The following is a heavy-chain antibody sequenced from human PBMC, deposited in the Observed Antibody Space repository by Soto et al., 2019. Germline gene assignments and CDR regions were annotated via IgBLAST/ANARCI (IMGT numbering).Heavy chain of an antibody. D-gene: IGHD1-1*01. Sequence: QVQLVQSGAEVKKPGSSVKVSCKASGYTFTSYAMHWVRQAPGQRLEWMGWINAGNGNTKYSQKFQGRVTITRDTTASTAYMELSSLRSEDTAVYSCARVESGTTWGTHWGQGTLVTVSS. CDR1: GYTFTSYA. J-gene: IGHJ4*02. V-gene: IGHV1-3*01. CDR3: ARVESGTTWGTH. CDR2: INAGNGNT.